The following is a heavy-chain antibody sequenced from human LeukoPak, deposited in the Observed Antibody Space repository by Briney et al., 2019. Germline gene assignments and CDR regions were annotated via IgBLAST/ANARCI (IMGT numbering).Heavy chain of an antibody. CDR3: ARISNSGY. CDR2: ISSRGSTI. V-gene: IGHV3-48*03. D-gene: IGHD1-26*01. CDR1: GLTFSSYE. Sequence: PGGSLRLSCAAPGLTFSSYEMNWVRQAPGKGLEWVSYISSRGSTIYYADSLKERFTISRDNAKDALYLQMSSVRAEDTAVYYCARISNSGYWGQGTLVTVSS. J-gene: IGHJ4*02.